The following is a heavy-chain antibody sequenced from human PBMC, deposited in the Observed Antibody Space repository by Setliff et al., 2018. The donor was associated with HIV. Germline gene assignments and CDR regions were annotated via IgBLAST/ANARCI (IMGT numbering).Heavy chain of an antibody. D-gene: IGHD3-16*01. J-gene: IGHJ4*02. Sequence: GASVKVSCKASGYTFTNYAMHWVRQAPGQRLEWMGWINAGNGDTKSSQKFQGRVTFTRDTSASAAYMDLSSLRSEDTAVYYCARIWGIPPLYYFDYWGQGTLVTVSS. V-gene: IGHV1-3*01. CDR1: GYTFTNYA. CDR2: INAGNGDT. CDR3: ARIWGIPPLYYFDY.